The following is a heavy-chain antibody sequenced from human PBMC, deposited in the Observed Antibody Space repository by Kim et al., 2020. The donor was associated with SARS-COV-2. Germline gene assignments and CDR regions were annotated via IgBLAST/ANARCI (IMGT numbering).Heavy chain of an antibody. CDR3: ARCLRFGEPRSDYGMDV. CDR1: GYTFTSYY. CDR2: INPSGGST. J-gene: IGHJ6*02. V-gene: IGHV1-46*01. D-gene: IGHD3-10*01. Sequence: ASVKVSCKASGYTFTSYYMHWVRQAPGQGLEWMGIINPSGGSTSYAQKFQGRVTMTRDTSTSTVYMELSSLRSEDTAVYYCARCLRFGEPRSDYGMDVWGQGTTVTVSS.